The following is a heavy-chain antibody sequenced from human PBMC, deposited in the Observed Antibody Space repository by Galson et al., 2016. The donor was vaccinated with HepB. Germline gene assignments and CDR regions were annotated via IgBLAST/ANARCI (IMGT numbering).Heavy chain of an antibody. V-gene: IGHV3-23*01. CDR3: AKDLPLGGSGSSPILDY. CDR1: GFTFSNYA. Sequence: SLRLSCAASGFTFSNYAMTWVRQAPGTGLEWVSSISGSRGSTFYADSVKGRFTISRDNSKNTLYLQMHSLRAEDTAVYYCAKDLPLGGSGSSPILDYWGQGTPVTVSS. D-gene: IGHD3-10*01. J-gene: IGHJ4*02. CDR2: ISGSRGST.